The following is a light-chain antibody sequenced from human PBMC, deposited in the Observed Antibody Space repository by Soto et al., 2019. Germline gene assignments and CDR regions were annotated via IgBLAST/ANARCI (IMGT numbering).Light chain of an antibody. CDR2: GNS. V-gene: IGLV1-40*01. CDR3: QSYDNSLSGVV. Sequence: QSVLTQPPSVSGAPGHRVTISCSGGSSNIGAGFEVHCYQQFPGRAPKLLIFGNSNRPSGVSDRFSGSKSGTSASLAISGLQAEDEADYHCQSYDNSLSGVVFGGGTQLTVL. CDR1: SSNIGAGFE. J-gene: IGLJ2*01.